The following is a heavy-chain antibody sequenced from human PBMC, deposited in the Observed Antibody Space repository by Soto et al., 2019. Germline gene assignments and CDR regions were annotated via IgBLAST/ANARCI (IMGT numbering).Heavy chain of an antibody. CDR1: GFTFSSYG. CDR3: AKELGYCSGGSCYRRYYYYYGMYV. CDR2: ISYDGSNK. V-gene: IGHV3-30*18. Sequence: QVQLVESGGGVVQPGRSRRLSCAASGFTFSSYGMHWVRQAPGKGLEWVAVISYDGSNKYYADSVKGRFTISRDNSTNTLYLRMNSLRAEDTAVYYCAKELGYCSGGSCYRRYYYYYGMYVWGQGTTVTVSS. D-gene: IGHD2-15*01. J-gene: IGHJ6*02.